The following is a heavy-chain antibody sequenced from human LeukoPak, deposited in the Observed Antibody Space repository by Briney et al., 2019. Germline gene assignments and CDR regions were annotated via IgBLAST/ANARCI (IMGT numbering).Heavy chain of an antibody. CDR1: GGSISSGGYY. V-gene: IGHV4-30-2*01. J-gene: IGHJ4*02. CDR2: IYHSGST. D-gene: IGHD6-13*01. CDR3: ARVAAADNLDY. Sequence: SQTLSLTCTVSGGSISSGGYYWSWIRQPPGKGLEWIGEIYHSGSTNYNPSLKSRVTISVDKSKNQFSLKLSSVTAADTAVYYCARVAAADNLDYWGRGTLVTVSS.